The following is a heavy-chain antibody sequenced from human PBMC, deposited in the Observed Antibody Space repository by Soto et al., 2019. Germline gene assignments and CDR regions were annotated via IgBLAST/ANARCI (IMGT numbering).Heavy chain of an antibody. CDR2: INHSGST. CDR3: ARDSIAEGFDY. D-gene: IGHD6-6*01. V-gene: IGHV4-34*01. CDR1: GGSFSGYY. Sequence: QVQLQQWGAGLLKPSETLSLTCAVYGGSFSGYYWSWIRQPPGKGLEWIGEINHSGSTNYNPSLKSRVTISVDTSKNQFSLKLSSVTAADTAVYYCARDSIAEGFDYWGQGTLVTVSS. J-gene: IGHJ4*02.